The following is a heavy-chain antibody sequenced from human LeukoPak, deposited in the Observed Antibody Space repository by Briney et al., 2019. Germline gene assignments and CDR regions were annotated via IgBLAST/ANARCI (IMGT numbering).Heavy chain of an antibody. V-gene: IGHV3-74*01. CDR1: GFTFTSFSSYW. CDR2: INSDGSST. J-gene: IGHJ2*01. Sequence: GGSLRLSCAASGFTFTSFSSYWLHWVRQAPGEGLVWVSRINSDGSSTTYADSVKGRFTISRDNAKNTLYLQMNSLRVEDTAVYYCAGVVSNWYFDLWGRGTLVTVSS. CDR3: AGVVSNWYFDL. D-gene: IGHD2-21*01.